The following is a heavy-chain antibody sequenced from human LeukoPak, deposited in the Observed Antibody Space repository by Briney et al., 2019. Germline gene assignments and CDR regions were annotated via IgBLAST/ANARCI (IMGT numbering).Heavy chain of an antibody. Sequence: SETLSLTCAVYGGSFSGYYWSWIRQPPGKGLEWIGEINHSGSTNYNPSLKSRVTISVDTSKNQFSLKLSSVTAADTAVYYCARRAHYDSSGYPLGVWGQGTLVTVSS. V-gene: IGHV4-34*01. CDR2: INHSGST. CDR3: ARRAHYDSSGYPLGV. J-gene: IGHJ4*02. D-gene: IGHD3-22*01. CDR1: GGSFSGYY.